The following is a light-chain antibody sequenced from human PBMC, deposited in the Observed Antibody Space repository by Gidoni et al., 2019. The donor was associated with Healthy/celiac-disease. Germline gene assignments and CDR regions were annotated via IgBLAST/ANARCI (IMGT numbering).Light chain of an antibody. CDR2: EDN. CDR1: SGSIASND. Sequence: FMLTQPHPVSASPGNTVTISCPGSSGSIASNDVQWYQQRPGSAPTTVIYEDNQRPSGVPDRFSGSIDSSSNSASLTISGLKTEDEADYYCQSYDSSNVVFGGGTKLTVL. V-gene: IGLV6-57*02. CDR3: QSYDSSNVV. J-gene: IGLJ2*01.